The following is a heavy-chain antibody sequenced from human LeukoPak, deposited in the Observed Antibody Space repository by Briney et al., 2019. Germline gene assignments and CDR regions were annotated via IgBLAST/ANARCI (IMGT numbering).Heavy chain of an antibody. V-gene: IGHV1-2*02. CDR3: ARFIKVDATLDY. CDR1: GYTFTGYY. D-gene: IGHD2-15*01. J-gene: IGHJ4*02. Sequence: VSVKVSCKASGYTFTGYYMHWVRQAPGQGLECMGWINPNSGGTNYAQKFQGRVTMTRDTSISTAYMELSRLRSDDTAVYYCARFIKVDATLDYWGQGTLVTVSS. CDR2: INPNSGGT.